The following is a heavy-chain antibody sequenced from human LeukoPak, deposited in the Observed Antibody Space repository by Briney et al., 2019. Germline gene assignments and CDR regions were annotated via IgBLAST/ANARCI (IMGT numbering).Heavy chain of an antibody. V-gene: IGHV4-61*02. J-gene: IGHJ5*02. CDR1: GGSISSGSYY. D-gene: IGHD3-3*01. CDR3: ARAETIRDNWFDP. CDR2: IYTGGST. Sequence: SETLSLTCTVSGGSISSGSYYWSWIRQPAGKGLEWIGRIYTGGSTNYNPSLKSRVTISVDTSKNQFSLKLSSVTAADTAVYYCARAETIRDNWFDPWGQGTLVTVSS.